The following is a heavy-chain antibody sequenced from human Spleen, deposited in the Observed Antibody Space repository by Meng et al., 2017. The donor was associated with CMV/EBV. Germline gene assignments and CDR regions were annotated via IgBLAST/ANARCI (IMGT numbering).Heavy chain of an antibody. CDR3: ARGMRDCGGDCYDY. CDR1: GGSISNYY. Sequence: ESLKISCTVSGGSISNYYWSWLRQPPGRRLEWIGFAYYGVSPQYNPSLTSRVTISLDPSKGQFSLRLTSVTAADTGMYYCARGMRDCGGDCYDYWGQGTSVTVPQ. D-gene: IGHD2-21*01. V-gene: IGHV4-59*01. CDR2: AYYGVSP. J-gene: IGHJ4*02.